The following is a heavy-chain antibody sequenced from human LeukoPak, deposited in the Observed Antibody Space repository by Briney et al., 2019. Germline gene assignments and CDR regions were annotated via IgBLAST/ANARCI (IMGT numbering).Heavy chain of an antibody. J-gene: IGHJ4*02. CDR2: IYPRDGST. Sequence: ASVKVSCKASGYTFTSNYIHWVRQAPGQGLEWMGMIYPRDGSTSYAQKFQGRVTITADESTSTAYMELSSLRSEDTAVYYCARGEGSSWYYFDYWGQGTLVTVSS. CDR1: GYTFTSNY. CDR3: ARGEGSSWYYFDY. D-gene: IGHD6-13*01. V-gene: IGHV1-46*01.